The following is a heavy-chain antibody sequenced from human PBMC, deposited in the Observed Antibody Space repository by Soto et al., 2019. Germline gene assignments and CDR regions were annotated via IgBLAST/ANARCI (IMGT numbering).Heavy chain of an antibody. CDR1: GGTFSSYA. CDR2: IIPIFGTA. J-gene: IGHJ5*02. D-gene: IGHD6-6*01. Sequence: SVKVSCKASGGTFSSYAISWVRQAPGQGLEWMGGIIPIFGTANYAQKFQGRVTITADESTSTAYMELSSLRSEDTAVYYCASWSRVRIEARQRGKWFDPWGQGTLVTVSS. CDR3: ASWSRVRIEARQRGKWFDP. V-gene: IGHV1-69*13.